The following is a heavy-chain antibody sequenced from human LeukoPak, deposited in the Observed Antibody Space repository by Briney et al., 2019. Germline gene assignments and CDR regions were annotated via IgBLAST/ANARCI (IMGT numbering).Heavy chain of an antibody. V-gene: IGHV5-51*01. CDR2: IYPGDSDT. Sequence: GESLKISCKGSGYSFTSYWIGWVRQMPGKGLEWMGIIYPGDSDTRYSPSFQGQVTTSADKSISTAYLQWSSLKASDTAMYYCARDSSGYYWYFDLWGRGTLVTVSS. D-gene: IGHD3-22*01. J-gene: IGHJ2*01. CDR3: ARDSSGYYWYFDL. CDR1: GYSFTSYW.